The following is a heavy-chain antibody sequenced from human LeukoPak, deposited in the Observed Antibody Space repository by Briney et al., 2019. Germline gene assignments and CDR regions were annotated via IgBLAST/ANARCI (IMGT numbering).Heavy chain of an antibody. CDR3: AREAPPRGGVFDI. J-gene: IGHJ3*02. V-gene: IGHV4-34*01. CDR2: INHSGST. CDR1: GGSFSGYY. D-gene: IGHD3-16*01. Sequence: SETLSLTCAVYGGSFSGYYWSWIRQPPGKGLEWIGEINHSGSTNYNPSLKSRVTISVDTSKNQFSLKLSSVTAADTAVYYCAREAPPRGGVFDIWGQGTMVTVSS.